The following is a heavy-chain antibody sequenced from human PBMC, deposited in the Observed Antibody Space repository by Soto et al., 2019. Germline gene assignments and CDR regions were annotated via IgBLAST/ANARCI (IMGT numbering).Heavy chain of an antibody. CDR2: IIPILGIA. CDR3: ARDYGVGYCSGGSCSHFDY. D-gene: IGHD2-15*01. Sequence: SVKVSCKASGGTFSSYTISWVRQAPGQGLEWMGRIIPILGIANYAQKFQGRVTITADKSTSTAYMELSSLRSEDTAVYYCARDYGVGYCSGGSCSHFDYWGQGTLVTVSS. J-gene: IGHJ4*02. V-gene: IGHV1-69*04. CDR1: GGTFSSYT.